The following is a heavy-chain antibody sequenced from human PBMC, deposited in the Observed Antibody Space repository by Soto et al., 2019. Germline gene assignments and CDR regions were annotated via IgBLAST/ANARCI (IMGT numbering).Heavy chain of an antibody. J-gene: IGHJ4*02. V-gene: IGHV3-23*01. CDR2: ISGSGGST. D-gene: IGHD6-6*01. Sequence: WGSLRLSCAASGFTFSSYAMSWVRQAPGKGLEWVSAISGSGGSTYYADSVKGRFTISRDNSKNTLYLQMNSLRAEDTAVYYCAKGLYSSSSGPFDYWGQGTLVTVSS. CDR3: AKGLYSSSSGPFDY. CDR1: GFTFSSYA.